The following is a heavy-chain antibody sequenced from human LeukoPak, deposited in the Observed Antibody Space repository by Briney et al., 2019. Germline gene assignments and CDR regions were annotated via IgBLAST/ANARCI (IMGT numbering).Heavy chain of an antibody. D-gene: IGHD3-10*01. Sequence: RGGSVRLSCAASGFTFSSHEMNWVRQGPGKGLEGVSHIDVSGGKVQYADSVRGRFTMSSDNATNSVYLQMNSLRAEDTAVYYCAREISGGSRGGYYWGQGTLVTVSS. CDR2: IDVSGGKV. V-gene: IGHV3-48*03. CDR3: AREISGGSRGGYY. J-gene: IGHJ4*02. CDR1: GFTFSSHE.